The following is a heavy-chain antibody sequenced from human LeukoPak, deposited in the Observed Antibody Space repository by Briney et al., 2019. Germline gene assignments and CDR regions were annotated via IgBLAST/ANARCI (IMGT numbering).Heavy chain of an antibody. J-gene: IGHJ4*02. D-gene: IGHD6-13*01. V-gene: IGHV3-23*01. CDR3: ARADRRRPPYSSSWYSENIFDY. CDR1: GFTFSSYA. Sequence: PGGSLRLSCAASGFTFSSYAMSWVRQAPGKGLEWVSAISGSGGSTYYADSVKGRFTISRDNSKNTLYLQMNSLRAEDTAVYYCARADRRRPPYSSSWYSENIFDYWGQGTLVTVSS. CDR2: ISGSGGST.